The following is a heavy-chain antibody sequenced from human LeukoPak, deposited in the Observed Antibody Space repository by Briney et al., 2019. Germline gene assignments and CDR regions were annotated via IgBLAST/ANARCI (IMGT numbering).Heavy chain of an antibody. CDR2: IRYDGSNK. J-gene: IGHJ6*03. CDR1: GFTFSSYG. V-gene: IGHV3-30*02. Sequence: GGSLRLSCAASGFTFSSYGVHWVRQAPGKGLEWVAFIRYDGSNKYYADSVKGRFTISRDNSKNTLYLQMNSLRAEDTAVYYCAKRSTGTLHYYYCMDVWGKGTTVTISS. CDR3: AKRSTGTLHYYYCMDV. D-gene: IGHD1-26*01.